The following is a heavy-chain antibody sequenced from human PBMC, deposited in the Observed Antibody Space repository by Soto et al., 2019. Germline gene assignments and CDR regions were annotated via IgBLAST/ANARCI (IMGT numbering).Heavy chain of an antibody. D-gene: IGHD2-2*02. Sequence: GASVKVSCKASGYTFTGYYMHWVLQSPLQGLEWMGWINPNSGGTNYAQKFQGRVTMTRDTSISTAYMELSRLRSDDTAVYYCARVLSSTSCYTCGMDVWGQGTTVTVSS. V-gene: IGHV1-2*02. J-gene: IGHJ6*02. CDR2: INPNSGGT. CDR1: GYTFTGYY. CDR3: ARVLSSTSCYTCGMDV.